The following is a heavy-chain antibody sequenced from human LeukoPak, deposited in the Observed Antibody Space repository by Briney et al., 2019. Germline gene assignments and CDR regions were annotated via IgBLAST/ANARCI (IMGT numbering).Heavy chain of an antibody. CDR3: ARGTSRYQLAYNWFDP. Sequence: PSETLSLTCTVSGGSISRSSYYWGWIRQPPAKGLERIGSMYYSGSTYYNPSLKSRVTISVDTSKNQFSLKLSSVTAADTAVYYCARGTSRYQLAYNWFDPWGQGTLVTVSS. CDR2: MYYSGST. CDR1: GGSISRSSYY. V-gene: IGHV4-39*07. D-gene: IGHD2-2*01. J-gene: IGHJ5*02.